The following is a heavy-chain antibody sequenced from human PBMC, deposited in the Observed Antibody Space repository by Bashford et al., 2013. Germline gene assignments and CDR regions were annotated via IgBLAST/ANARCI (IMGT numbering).Heavy chain of an antibody. D-gene: IGHD3-3*01. J-gene: IGHJ3*01. CDR3: ARDFFGWSDYINDGFDS. V-gene: IGHV3-66*01. Sequence: VRQAPGKGLEWVSVIHSSGSTYYADSVKGRFTISRDNSKNTLYLQMSSLRAGDTAVYYCARDFFGWSDYINDGFDSLGPGDNGSPSPQ. CDR2: IHSSGST.